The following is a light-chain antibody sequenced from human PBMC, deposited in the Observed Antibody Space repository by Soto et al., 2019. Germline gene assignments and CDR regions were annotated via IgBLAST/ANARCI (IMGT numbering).Light chain of an antibody. CDR3: SSFATTSLAI. CDR1: SSDVGGHDY. V-gene: IGLV2-14*01. Sequence: QSALTQPASVSGSRGQSITISCTGTSSDVGGHDYVSWYQQHPGKAPKLMIYEVSTRPSGVSDRFSGSKSGSTASLTISGLQAEDEADYYCSSFATTSLAIFGTGTKVTVL. J-gene: IGLJ1*01. CDR2: EVS.